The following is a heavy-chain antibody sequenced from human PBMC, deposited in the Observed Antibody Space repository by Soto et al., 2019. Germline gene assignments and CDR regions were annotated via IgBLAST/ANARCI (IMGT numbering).Heavy chain of an antibody. CDR1: GFSLSNARMG. V-gene: IGHV2-26*01. D-gene: IGHD6-13*01. Sequence: SGPTLVNPTETLTLTCTVSGFSLSNARMGVSWIRQPPGKALEWLAHIFSNDEKSYSTSLKSRLTISKDTSKSQVVLTMTNMDPVDTATYYCARDFKRYSSPPGPLEYWGLGTLVTVSS. J-gene: IGHJ4*02. CDR2: IFSNDEK. CDR3: ARDFKRYSSPPGPLEY.